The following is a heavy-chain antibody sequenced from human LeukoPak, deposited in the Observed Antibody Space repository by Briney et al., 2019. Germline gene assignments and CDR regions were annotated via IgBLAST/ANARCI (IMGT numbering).Heavy chain of an antibody. CDR3: ARWVVAATHNWFDP. Sequence: MPSETLSLTCTVSGGSISSYYWSWIRQPPGKGLEWIGYIYTSGSTNYNPSLKSRVTISVDTSKNQFSLKLSSVTAADTAVYYCARWVVAATHNWFDPWGQGTLVTVSS. CDR1: GGSISSYY. J-gene: IGHJ5*02. V-gene: IGHV4-4*09. CDR2: IYTSGST. D-gene: IGHD2-15*01.